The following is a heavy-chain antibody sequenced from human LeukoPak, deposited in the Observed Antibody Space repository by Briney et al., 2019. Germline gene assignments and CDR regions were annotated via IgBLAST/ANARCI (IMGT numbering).Heavy chain of an antibody. Sequence: GSLILSCAASGFTFSSYAMSWVRQAPGKGLEWVSAISGSGGSTYYADSVKGRFTISRDNSKNTLYLQMNSLRAEDTAVYYCAGRYYDFWSGFDYWGQGTLVTVSS. V-gene: IGHV3-23*01. D-gene: IGHD3-3*01. CDR3: AGRYYDFWSGFDY. J-gene: IGHJ4*02. CDR1: GFTFSSYA. CDR2: ISGSGGST.